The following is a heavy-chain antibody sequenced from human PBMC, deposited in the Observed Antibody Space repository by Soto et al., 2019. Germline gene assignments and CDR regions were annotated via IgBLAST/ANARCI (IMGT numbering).Heavy chain of an antibody. CDR3: ARDGGVVVPAAIPDYYYYYGMDV. D-gene: IGHD2-2*01. V-gene: IGHV3-48*03. CDR1: GFTFSSYE. J-gene: IGHJ6*02. Sequence: GGSLRLSCAASGFTFSSYEMHWVRQAPGKGLEWVSYISSSGSTIYYADSVKGRFTISRDNAKNSLYLQMNSLRAEDTAVYYCARDGGVVVPAAIPDYYYYYGMDVWGQGTTVTVSS. CDR2: ISSSGSTI.